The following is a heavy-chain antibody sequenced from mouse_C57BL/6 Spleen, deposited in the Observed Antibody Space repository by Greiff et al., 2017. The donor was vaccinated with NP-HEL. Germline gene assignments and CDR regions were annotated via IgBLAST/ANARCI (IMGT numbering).Heavy chain of an antibody. V-gene: IGHV1-26*01. CDR2: INPNNGGT. CDR3: AKSGSEGEGAMGY. J-gene: IGHJ4*01. CDR1: GYTFTDYY. D-gene: IGHD1-3*01. Sequence: EVQLQQSGPELVKPGASVKISCKASGYTFTDYYMNWVKQSHGKSLEWIGDINPNNGGTSYNQKFKGKATLTVDKSSSTAYMELRSLTSEDSAVYDWAKSGSEGEGAMGYWGQGTSVTVSS.